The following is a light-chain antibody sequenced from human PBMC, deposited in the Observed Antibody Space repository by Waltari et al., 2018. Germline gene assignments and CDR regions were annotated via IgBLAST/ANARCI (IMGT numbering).Light chain of an antibody. J-gene: IGLJ2*01. CDR2: YDS. Sequence: SYVLTQPPSVSVAPGTTARITCGGNNIGSKSGHWYQQKPGQAPVLVIYYDSDRPSGIPERFSGSNSGNTATLTISRVEAGDEADYYCQVWDSSSDPYVVFGGGTKLTVL. V-gene: IGLV3-21*04. CDR3: QVWDSSSDPYVV. CDR1: NIGSKS.